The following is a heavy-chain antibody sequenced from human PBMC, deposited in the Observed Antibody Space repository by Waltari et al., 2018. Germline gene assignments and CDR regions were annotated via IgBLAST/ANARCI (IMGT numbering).Heavy chain of an antibody. J-gene: IGHJ4*02. D-gene: IGHD3-10*01. Sequence: EVQLLESGGGLVQPGGSLRLSCAASGFTFSSYAMSWVRQAPGKVLDVVSAISGSGGSTYYADSVKGRFTISRDNSKNTLYLQMNSLRAEDTAVYYCAARVQGGFFDYWGQGTLVTVSS. V-gene: IGHV3-23*01. CDR1: GFTFSSYA. CDR3: AARVQGGFFDY. CDR2: ISGSGGST.